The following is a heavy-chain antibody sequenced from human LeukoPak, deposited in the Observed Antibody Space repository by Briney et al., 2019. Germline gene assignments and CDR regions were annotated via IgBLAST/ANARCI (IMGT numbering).Heavy chain of an antibody. CDR3: ARHGKVTVTFDY. D-gene: IGHD4-17*01. Sequence: SETLSLTCTVSGGSISSYYWSWIRQPPGKGLEWTGYIYYSGSTNYNPSPKRRVTISVDTSKNQFSLKLSSVTAADTAVYYCARHGKVTVTFDYWGQGTLVTVSS. J-gene: IGHJ4*02. CDR2: IYYSGST. V-gene: IGHV4-59*08. CDR1: GGSISSYY.